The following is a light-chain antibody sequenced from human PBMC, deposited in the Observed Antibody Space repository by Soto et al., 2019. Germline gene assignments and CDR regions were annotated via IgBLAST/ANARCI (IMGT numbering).Light chain of an antibody. CDR3: QQYGSSPRT. CDR1: QSVSSSF. Sequence: IVVTQSPATLSVSPVERATLSCRASQSVSSSFLAWYQQKVGQAPRLLIYGASSRATGIPDRFSGSGSGTDFTLTISRLEPEDFAVYYCQQYGSSPRTFGQGTRLEIK. CDR2: GAS. V-gene: IGKV3-20*01. J-gene: IGKJ5*01.